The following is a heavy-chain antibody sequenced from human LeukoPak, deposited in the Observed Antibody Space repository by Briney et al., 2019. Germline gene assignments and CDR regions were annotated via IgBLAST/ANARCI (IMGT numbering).Heavy chain of an antibody. CDR1: GGTFSNYA. J-gene: IGHJ3*01. Sequence: GASVKVSCKASGGTFSNYAISWVRQAPGQGLEWIGRIIPIFGTANYAQKFQGRVTITTDESTSTAYMELSSLRSEDAAVYYCARGKATSPHAFDLWGQGTMVTVSS. D-gene: IGHD5-24*01. CDR2: IIPIFGTA. CDR3: ARGKATSPHAFDL. V-gene: IGHV1-69*05.